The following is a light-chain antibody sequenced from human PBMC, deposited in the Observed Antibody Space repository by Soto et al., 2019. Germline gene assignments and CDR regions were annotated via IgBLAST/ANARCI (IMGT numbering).Light chain of an antibody. J-gene: IGKJ4*01. CDR3: QQYGTSRLT. CDR2: GAS. CDR1: QSVTSSY. V-gene: IGKV3-20*01. Sequence: EIVLTQSPGTLSLSPGERATLSCRASQSVTSSYLAWYQQKPGQAPRLLISGASSRATGIPDRFSGSGSGTDFTLTISRLEPEDFAVYYCQQYGTSRLTFGRGTKVEIK.